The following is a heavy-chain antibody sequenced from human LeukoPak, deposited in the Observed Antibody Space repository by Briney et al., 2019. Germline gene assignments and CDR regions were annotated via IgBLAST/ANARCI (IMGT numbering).Heavy chain of an antibody. CDR3: ARGTSSSSSLDYYYYYMDV. D-gene: IGHD6-6*01. V-gene: IGHV1-69*13. CDR2: IIPIFGTA. CDR1: GYTFTTYD. Sequence: GASVKVSWKAFGYTFTTYDINWVRQAPGQGLEWMGGIIPIFGTANYAQKFQGRVTITADESTSTAYMELSSLRSEDTAVYYCARGTSSSSSLDYYYYYMDVWGKGTTVAVSS. J-gene: IGHJ6*03.